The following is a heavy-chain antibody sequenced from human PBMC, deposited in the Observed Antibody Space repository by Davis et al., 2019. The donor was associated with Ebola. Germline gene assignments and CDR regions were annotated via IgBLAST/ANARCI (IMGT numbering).Heavy chain of an antibody. CDR2: IYHGDGST. V-gene: IGHV1-46*01. Sequence: ASVNVSCMASVYTFVKYYIHWVRQAPGQGLEWLGIIYHGDGSTNYAPRFRGRLTMTRDTSTSTVYMELSSLRSEDTAVYYCAREDIVVVVAAPSEYYYYGMDVWGQGSLVTVSS. CDR3: AREDIVVVVAAPSEYYYYGMDV. D-gene: IGHD2-15*01. CDR1: VYTFVKYY. J-gene: IGHJ6*02.